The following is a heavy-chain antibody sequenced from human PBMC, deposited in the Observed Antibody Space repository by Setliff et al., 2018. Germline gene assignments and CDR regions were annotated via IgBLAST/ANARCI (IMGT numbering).Heavy chain of an antibody. J-gene: IGHJ3*01. D-gene: IGHD2-15*01. V-gene: IGHV2-5*02. CDR1: GFSLSDFGVG. CDR2: IYWDGDE. CDR3: AYRRKMSARYDAYEA. Sequence: PTLVHPPQTLTLTCSFSGFSLSDFGVGVGWMRQPPGKAPEWLAHIYWDGDEHYTPSLEKMLTITKDTSKNQLVLTVSNMDSMDTATYFCAYRRKMSARYDAYEAWGHGTLVTVSS.